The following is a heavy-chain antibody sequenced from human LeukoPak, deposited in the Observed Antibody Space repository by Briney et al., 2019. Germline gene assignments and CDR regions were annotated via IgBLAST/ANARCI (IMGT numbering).Heavy chain of an antibody. J-gene: IGHJ5*02. CDR3: AKDLGYYGSGSYINWFDP. CDR2: IRYDGSNK. V-gene: IGHV3-30*02. CDR1: GFIFNTYG. D-gene: IGHD3-10*01. Sequence: GGSLRLSCAASGFIFNTYGMHWVRQAPGKGLEWVAFIRYDGSNKYYADSVKGRFTISRDNSKNTLYLQMNSLRAEDTAVYYCAKDLGYYGSGSYINWFDPWGQGTLVTVSS.